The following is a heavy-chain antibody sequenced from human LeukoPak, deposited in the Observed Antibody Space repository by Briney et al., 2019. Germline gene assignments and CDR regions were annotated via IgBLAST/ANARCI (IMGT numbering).Heavy chain of an antibody. J-gene: IGHJ4*02. Sequence: GASVKVSCKASGYTFPSYDINWVRQATGQGLEWMGWMNPNSGNTGYAQKFQGRVTMTRNTSISTAYMELSSLRSEDTAVYYCARGQLDFWSGYSYYFDYWGQGTLVTVSS. V-gene: IGHV1-8*01. CDR1: GYTFPSYD. CDR2: MNPNSGNT. D-gene: IGHD3-3*01. CDR3: ARGQLDFWSGYSYYFDY.